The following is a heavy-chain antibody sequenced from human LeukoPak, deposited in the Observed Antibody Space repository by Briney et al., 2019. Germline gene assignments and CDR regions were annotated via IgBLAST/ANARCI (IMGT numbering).Heavy chain of an antibody. CDR2: INPSGGST. J-gene: IGHJ3*02. CDR1: GGTFSSYA. Sequence: ASVKVSCKASGGTFSSYAISWVRQAPGQGLEWMAIINPSGGSTSYAQKFQGRVTMTRDMSTSTVYMELSSLRSEDTAVYYCTTVGATPHLAFDIWGQGTMVTVSS. D-gene: IGHD1-26*01. CDR3: TTVGATPHLAFDI. V-gene: IGHV1-46*01.